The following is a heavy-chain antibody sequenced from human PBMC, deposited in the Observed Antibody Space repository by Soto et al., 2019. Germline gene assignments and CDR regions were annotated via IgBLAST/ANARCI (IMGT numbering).Heavy chain of an antibody. CDR1: GDSISTVDYF. J-gene: IGHJ5*01. CDR3: ARGRYCLTGRCFPNWFDS. CDR2: IYKSATT. Sequence: LSLTCSVSGDSISTVDYFWAWIRQPPGQALEYIGYIYKSATTYYNPSFEGRVAISLDTSKSHFSLNVTSVTAADTAVYFCARGRYCLTGRCFPNWFDSWGQGTLVTVPS. D-gene: IGHD2-15*01. V-gene: IGHV4-30-4*01.